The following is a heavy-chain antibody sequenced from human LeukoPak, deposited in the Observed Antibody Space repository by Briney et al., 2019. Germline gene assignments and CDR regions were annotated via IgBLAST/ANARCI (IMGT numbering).Heavy chain of an antibody. V-gene: IGHV3-21*01. CDR3: AGGGDFDY. Sequence: GGSLRLSCAASGFSFSIYFMNWVRQAQGKGLEWVSSISRTSEYIHYADSVRGRFAISRDNAKNSVYLQMNSLRAEDTAVYFCAGGGDFDYWGQGILVTVSA. CDR1: GFSFSIYF. CDR2: ISRTSEYI. D-gene: IGHD3-16*01. J-gene: IGHJ4*02.